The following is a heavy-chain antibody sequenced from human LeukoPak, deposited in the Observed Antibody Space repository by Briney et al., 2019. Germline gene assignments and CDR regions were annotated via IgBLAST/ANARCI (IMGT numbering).Heavy chain of an antibody. J-gene: IGHJ3*02. CDR3: ATKPTRFRPGDAFDI. V-gene: IGHV1-24*01. D-gene: IGHD7-27*01. CDR2: FDPEDGET. Sequence: ASVKVSCKVSGYTLTELSMHWVRQAPGKGLECMGGFDPEDGETIYAQKFQGRVTMTEDTSTDTAYMELSSLRSEDTAVYYCATKPTRFRPGDAFDIWGQGTMVTVSS. CDR1: GYTLTELS.